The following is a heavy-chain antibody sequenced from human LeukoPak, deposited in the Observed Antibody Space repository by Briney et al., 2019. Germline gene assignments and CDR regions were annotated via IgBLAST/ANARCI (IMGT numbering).Heavy chain of an antibody. V-gene: IGHV3-21*01. CDR3: ARSLEYYDFWSGDYYMDV. CDR2: ISSSSSYI. D-gene: IGHD3-3*01. CDR1: GITFSSYS. Sequence: GGSLRLSCAASGITFSSYSMNWVRQAPGKGLEWVSSISSSSSYIYYADSVKGRFTISRDNAKNSLYLQMNSLRAEDTAVYYCARSLEYYDFWSGDYYMDVWGKGTTVTVSS. J-gene: IGHJ6*03.